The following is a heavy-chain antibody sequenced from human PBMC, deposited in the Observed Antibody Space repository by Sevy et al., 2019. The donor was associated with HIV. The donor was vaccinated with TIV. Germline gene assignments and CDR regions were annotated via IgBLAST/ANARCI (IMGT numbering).Heavy chain of an antibody. CDR3: ARDSAGYCSAGSCHPGYFDY. D-gene: IGHD2-15*01. Sequence: ASVKVSCKASGGTFSSYVISWVRHAPGEGLEWMGGIIPIFRTANYAQKFQGRVTITADESTSTAYMELSSLRSEDTAVYYCARDSAGYCSAGSCHPGYFDYWGQGTLVTVSS. V-gene: IGHV1-69*13. CDR1: GGTFSSYV. CDR2: IIPIFRTA. J-gene: IGHJ4*02.